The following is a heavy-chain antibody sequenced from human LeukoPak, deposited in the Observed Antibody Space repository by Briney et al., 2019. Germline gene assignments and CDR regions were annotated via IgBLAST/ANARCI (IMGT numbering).Heavy chain of an antibody. Sequence: EASVKVSCKASGGTFSSYAISWVRQAPGQGPEWMGGIIPLFRTANYAQKFQGRVTITADKSTNTAFMELSSLRSEDTAMYYCATNYEILSGYPKNYYFHIWGEGTMVTVSS. CDR3: ATNYEILSGYPKNYYFHI. J-gene: IGHJ3*02. D-gene: IGHD3-9*01. V-gene: IGHV1-69*06. CDR2: IIPLFRTA. CDR1: GGTFSSYA.